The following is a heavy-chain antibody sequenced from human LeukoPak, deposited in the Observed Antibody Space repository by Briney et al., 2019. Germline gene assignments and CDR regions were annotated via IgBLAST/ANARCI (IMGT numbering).Heavy chain of an antibody. CDR2: ISYDGNNK. CDR3: ARFLYSSGLDY. CDR1: GFTFSKYA. D-gene: IGHD6-19*01. Sequence: GGSLRLSCAASGFTFSKYAMSWVRQAPGKGLEWVAVISYDGNNKYYADSVKGRFTISRDNSKNTLSLQMNSLRAEDTAVYYCARFLYSSGLDYWGQGTLVAVSS. V-gene: IGHV3-30-3*01. J-gene: IGHJ4*02.